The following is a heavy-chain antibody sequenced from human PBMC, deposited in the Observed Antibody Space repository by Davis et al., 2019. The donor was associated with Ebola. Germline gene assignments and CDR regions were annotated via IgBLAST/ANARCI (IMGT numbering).Heavy chain of an antibody. V-gene: IGHV3-30-3*01. CDR1: GFTFSSYA. CDR3: ARDGIVVVPAAMFYYYYYMDV. D-gene: IGHD2-2*01. Sequence: GGSLRLSFAASGFTFSSYAMHWVRQAPGKGLEWVAVISYDGSNKYYADSVKGRFTISRDNSKNTLYLQMNSLRAEDTAVYYCARDGIVVVPAAMFYYYYYMDVWGKGTTVTVSS. J-gene: IGHJ6*03. CDR2: ISYDGSNK.